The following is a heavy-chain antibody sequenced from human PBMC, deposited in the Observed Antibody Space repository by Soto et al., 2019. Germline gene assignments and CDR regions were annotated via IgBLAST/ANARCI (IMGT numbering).Heavy chain of an antibody. V-gene: IGHV3-23*01. CDR1: GFTFRHVV. J-gene: IGHJ4*02. D-gene: IGHD3-3*01. CDR3: AKTPVLRFLEWKFFDY. CDR2: ISASGGYP. Sequence: GGSLRLSCAASGFTFRHVVMTWVRQSPGKGLEWVSGISASGGYPYYADSVKGRFTISRDNSKNTLYLQMSSLRAEDTAVYYCAKTPVLRFLEWKFFDYWGQGTLVTVSS.